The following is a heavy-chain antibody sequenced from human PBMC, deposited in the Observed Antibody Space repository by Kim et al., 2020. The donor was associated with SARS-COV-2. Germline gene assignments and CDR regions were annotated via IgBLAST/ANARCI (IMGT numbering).Heavy chain of an antibody. V-gene: IGHV1-18*01. D-gene: IGHD3-10*01. CDR1: GYTFSSYG. Sequence: ASVKVSCKASGYTFSSYGISWVRQAPGQGLEWMGWIIAYNGNTNYAQKLQGRVTMTTDTSTSTAYMELRSLRSDDTAVYYCARDQPPSYYGSGSYPFDYWGQGTLVTVSS. CDR2: IIAYNGNT. CDR3: ARDQPPSYYGSGSYPFDY. J-gene: IGHJ4*02.